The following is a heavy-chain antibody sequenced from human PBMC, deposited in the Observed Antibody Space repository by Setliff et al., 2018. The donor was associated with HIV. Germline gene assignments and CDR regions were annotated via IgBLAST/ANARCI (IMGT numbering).Heavy chain of an antibody. V-gene: IGHV3-15*01. CDR2: VKSESGGGAT. D-gene: IGHD2-21*01. CDR1: GFTFKNTW. Sequence: GGSLRLSCAASGFTFKNTWMYWVRQAPGKGLECVGRVKSESGGGATDYAAPVKGRFIISRDDASNTLYLQADILKTEDTAVYYCTTGTRLVDWGQGALVTVSS. J-gene: IGHJ4*02. CDR3: TTGTRLVD.